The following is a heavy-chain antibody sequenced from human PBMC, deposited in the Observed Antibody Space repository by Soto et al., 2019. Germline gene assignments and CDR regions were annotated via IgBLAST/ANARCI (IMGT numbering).Heavy chain of an antibody. V-gene: IGHV3-21*01. J-gene: IGHJ4*02. D-gene: IGHD3-9*01. CDR1: GFTFSSYS. CDR2: ISSSSSYI. CDR3: ARVGVDDILTGYYFFDY. Sequence: GGSLRLSCAASGFTFSSYSMNWVHQAPGKGLEWVSSISSSSSYIYYADSVKGRFTISRDNAKNSLYLQMNSLRAEDTAVYYCARVGVDDILTGYYFFDYWGQGTLVTVSS.